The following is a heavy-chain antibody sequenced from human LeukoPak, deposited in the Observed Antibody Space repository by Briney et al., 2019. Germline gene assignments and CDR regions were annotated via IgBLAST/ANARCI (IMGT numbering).Heavy chain of an antibody. J-gene: IGHJ4*02. D-gene: IGHD3-22*01. CDR2: INPNSGGT. CDR1: GGTFSSYA. V-gene: IGHV1-2*04. Sequence: ASVKVSCKASGGTFSSYAISWVRQAPGQGLEWMGWINPNSGGTNYAQKFQGWVTMTRDTSISTAYMELSRLRSDDTAVYYCARTPNYYDSSGYYDYWGQGTLVTVSS. CDR3: ARTPNYYDSSGYYDY.